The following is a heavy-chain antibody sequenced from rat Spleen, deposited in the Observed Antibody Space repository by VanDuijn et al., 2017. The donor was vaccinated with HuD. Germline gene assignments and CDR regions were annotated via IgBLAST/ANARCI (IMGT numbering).Heavy chain of an antibody. V-gene: IGHV4-2*01. CDR1: GFNFNDYW. CDR2: INKDSRTI. D-gene: IGHD4-3*01. J-gene: IGHJ2*01. Sequence: EVKLVESGGGLVQPGRSLKLSCAASGFNFNDYWMGWVRQAPGKGLEWIGEINKDSRTIKYTPSLKDKFTISRDNAQNTLYLQMSKLGSEAKAIYYCVRERLGGEGWGQGVMVTVSS. CDR3: VRERLGGEG.